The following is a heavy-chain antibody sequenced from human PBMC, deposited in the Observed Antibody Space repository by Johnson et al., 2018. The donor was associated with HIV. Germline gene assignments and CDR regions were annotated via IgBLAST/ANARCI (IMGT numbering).Heavy chain of an antibody. CDR1: GFTFRSYA. CDR3: AKDTGAYYDTFLAFDI. D-gene: IGHD3-22*01. V-gene: IGHV3-30*04. CDR2: ITYDGRNK. J-gene: IGHJ3*02. Sequence: VQLVESGGAVVQPGRSLRVSCAASGFTFRSYAMHWVRQAPGKGLEWVAVITYDGRNKYYADSVKGRFTISRDNSKNTLYLEMNSLRAEDTAVYYCAKDTGAYYDTFLAFDIWGQGTMVTVSS.